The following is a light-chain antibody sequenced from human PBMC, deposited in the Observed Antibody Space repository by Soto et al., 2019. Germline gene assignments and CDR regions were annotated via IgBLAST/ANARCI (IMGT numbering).Light chain of an antibody. CDR1: SSDVGGYNY. CDR3: SSFAGSSTLV. Sequence: QSALTQPRSVSGSPGQSVTISCTGTSSDVGGYNYVSWYQQHPGKAPKVIIYDVSKRPSGVPDRFSGSKSGSTASLTISGLQAEDASDYYCSSFAGSSTLVFGGGTKLTVL. V-gene: IGLV2-11*01. J-gene: IGLJ2*01. CDR2: DVS.